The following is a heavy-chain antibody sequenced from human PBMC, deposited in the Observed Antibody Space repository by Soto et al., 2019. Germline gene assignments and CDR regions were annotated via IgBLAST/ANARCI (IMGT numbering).Heavy chain of an antibody. CDR1: GGTFSSYA. CDR2: IIPIFGTA. Sequence: SVKVSCKASGGTFSSYAISWVRQAPGQGLEWMGGIIPIFGTANYARKFQGRVTITADESTSTAYMELSSLRSEDTAVYYCARVGYCSSTSCYVHGMDVWGQGTTVTVSS. J-gene: IGHJ6*02. V-gene: IGHV1-69*13. D-gene: IGHD2-2*03. CDR3: ARVGYCSSTSCYVHGMDV.